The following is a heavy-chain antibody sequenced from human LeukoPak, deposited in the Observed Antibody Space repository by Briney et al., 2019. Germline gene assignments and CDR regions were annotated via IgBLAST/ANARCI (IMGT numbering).Heavy chain of an antibody. CDR3: VRDNPRCCGVVPVNINDY. J-gene: IGHJ4*02. Sequence: GGSLRLSCAASGFTFSSYSMNWVRQAPGKGLEWISYISYDSAIKYYADSVRGRFTISRDNAKNSLYLQMHSLSAEDTAVYYCVRDNPRCCGVVPVNINDYWGQGTLVTVSS. V-gene: IGHV3-48*01. D-gene: IGHD2-15*01. CDR2: ISYDSAIK. CDR1: GFTFSSYS.